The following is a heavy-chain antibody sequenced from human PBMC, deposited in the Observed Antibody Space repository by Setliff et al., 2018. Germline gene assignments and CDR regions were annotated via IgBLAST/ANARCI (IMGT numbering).Heavy chain of an antibody. Sequence: PGGSLRLSCAASGLTFGTTSMHWVRQAPGKGLEYVSAISSNGDRTYYGDSVKGRFTISRDNSKNTLYLQMGSLRAEDTAIYYCARSPGTDDLYWGQGTLVTVSS. CDR2: ISSNGDRT. CDR3: ARSPGTDDLY. CDR1: GLTFGTTS. V-gene: IGHV3-64*02. D-gene: IGHD1-1*01. J-gene: IGHJ4*02.